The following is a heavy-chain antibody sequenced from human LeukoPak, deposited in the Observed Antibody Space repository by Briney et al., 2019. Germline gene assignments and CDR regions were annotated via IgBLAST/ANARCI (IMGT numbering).Heavy chain of an antibody. CDR3: AKWGYGSGSYYPIPNDAFDI. D-gene: IGHD3-10*01. Sequence: SVKVSCKASGGTFSSYAISWVRQAPGQGLEWMGGIIPIFGTANYAQKFQGRVTITADESTSTAYMELSSLRAEDTAVYYCAKWGYGSGSYYPIPNDAFDIWGQGTMVTVSS. V-gene: IGHV1-69*13. CDR1: GGTFSSYA. J-gene: IGHJ3*02. CDR2: IIPIFGTA.